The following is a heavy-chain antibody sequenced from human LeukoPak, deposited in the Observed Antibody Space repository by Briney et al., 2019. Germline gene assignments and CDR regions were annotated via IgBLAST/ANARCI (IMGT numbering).Heavy chain of an antibody. D-gene: IGHD6-19*01. Sequence: ASVKVSCKASGYTFTIYGISWVRQAPGQGLEWMGWISAYNGNTNYAQKLQGRVTMTTDTSTSTAYMELRSLRSDDTAVYYCARRVTVAGPDDYWGQGTLVTVSS. CDR3: ARRVTVAGPDDY. CDR2: ISAYNGNT. J-gene: IGHJ4*02. CDR1: GYTFTIYG. V-gene: IGHV1-18*01.